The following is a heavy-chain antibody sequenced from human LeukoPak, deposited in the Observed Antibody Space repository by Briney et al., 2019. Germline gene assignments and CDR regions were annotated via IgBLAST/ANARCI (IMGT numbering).Heavy chain of an antibody. CDR2: IYDSGST. CDR1: GGSISGFY. CDR3: ARNPNYDYGMDV. V-gene: IGHV4-59*01. J-gene: IGHJ6*02. D-gene: IGHD2-8*01. Sequence: KPSETLSLTCTVSGGSISGFYWSWIRQPPGKGLEWIGHIYDSGSTIYSPSLKSRVTISLDTSKNQFSLRLNSVTAADTAVYYCARNPNYDYGMDVWGQGTTVTVSS.